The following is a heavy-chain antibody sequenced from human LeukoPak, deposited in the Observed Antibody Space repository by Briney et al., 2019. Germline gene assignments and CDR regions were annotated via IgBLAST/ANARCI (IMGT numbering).Heavy chain of an antibody. CDR3: ARVIWSSGSFDH. Sequence: QTGGSLRLSCAASGFTFSDYNMNWVRQAPAKGLEWVSRISSSSITIYYADSVKGRFTISRDNAKSSLYLQMNSLRDEDTAVYYCARVIWSSGSFDHWGQGTLVTVSS. CDR1: GFTFSDYN. V-gene: IGHV3-48*02. CDR2: ISSSSITI. D-gene: IGHD3-10*01. J-gene: IGHJ5*02.